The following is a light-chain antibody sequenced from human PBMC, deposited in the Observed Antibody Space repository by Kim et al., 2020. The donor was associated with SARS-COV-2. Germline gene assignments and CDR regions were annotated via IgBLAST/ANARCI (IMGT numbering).Light chain of an antibody. Sequence: EIVMTQSPATLSVSPGERATLSCRASRNVNNNLAWYQQRPGQAPRLLIYGASTRATGIPARFSGNGSGTEFTLIISSLQSEDYAVYYCQQYNDWPPEMTFGGGSKGGIK. V-gene: IGKV3-15*01. CDR1: RNVNNN. J-gene: IGKJ4*01. CDR2: GAS. CDR3: QQYNDWPPEMT.